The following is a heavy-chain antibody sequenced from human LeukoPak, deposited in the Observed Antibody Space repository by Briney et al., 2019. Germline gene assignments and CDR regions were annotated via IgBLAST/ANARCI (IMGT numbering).Heavy chain of an antibody. Sequence: GESLRISCGTSGYSFTTYWIGWVRQMPGTGLEWVGATYPDDSDARYSPSSQGQVIISADKSTRTAYLQWSSLKASDTAIYYCARQRGASGTINYFDPWGQGTLVTVSS. D-gene: IGHD3-10*01. J-gene: IGHJ5*02. V-gene: IGHV5-51*01. CDR2: TYPDDSDA. CDR1: GYSFTTYW. CDR3: ARQRGASGTINYFDP.